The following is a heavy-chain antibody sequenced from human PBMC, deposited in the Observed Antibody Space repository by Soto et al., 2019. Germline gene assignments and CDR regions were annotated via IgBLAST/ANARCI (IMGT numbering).Heavy chain of an antibody. CDR1: GFTFSSYA. CDR2: ISGSGGST. J-gene: IGHJ6*02. CDR3: AAYYDFWSGYRPYYYYYGMDV. D-gene: IGHD3-3*01. V-gene: IGHV3-23*01. Sequence: GGSLRLSCAASGFTFSSYAMSWVRQAPGKGLEWVSAISGSGGSTYYADSVKGRFTISRDNSKNTLYLQMNSLRAEDTAVYYCAAYYDFWSGYRPYYYYYGMDVWGQGTTVTVSS.